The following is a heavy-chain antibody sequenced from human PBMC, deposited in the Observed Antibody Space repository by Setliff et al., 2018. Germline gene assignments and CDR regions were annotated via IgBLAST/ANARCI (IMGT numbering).Heavy chain of an antibody. CDR1: GYTFTSYG. V-gene: IGHV1-18*01. D-gene: IGHD2-15*01. Sequence: VASVKVSCKASGYTFTSYGISWVRQAPGQGLEWMGWISAYNGNTNYAQNLQGRVTMTTDTSTSTAYMELRSLRSDDTAVYYCARDRRNIVVAVVNAAFDIWGQGTMVTVSS. J-gene: IGHJ3*02. CDR2: ISAYNGNT. CDR3: ARDRRNIVVAVVNAAFDI.